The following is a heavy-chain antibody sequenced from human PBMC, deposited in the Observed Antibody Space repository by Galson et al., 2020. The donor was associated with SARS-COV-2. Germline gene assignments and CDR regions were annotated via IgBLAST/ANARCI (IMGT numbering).Heavy chain of an antibody. CDR1: GYTFTGYY. D-gene: IGHD3-10*01. V-gene: IGHV1-2*02. Sequence: ASVKDSCKASGYTFTGYYMHWVRQAPGQGLEWMGWINPNSGGTNYAQKFQGRVTMTRDTSISTAYMELSRLRSDDTAVYYCASARGYYGSGSYYTFDYWGQGTLVTVSS. CDR2: INPNSGGT. J-gene: IGHJ4*02. CDR3: ASARGYYGSGSYYTFDY.